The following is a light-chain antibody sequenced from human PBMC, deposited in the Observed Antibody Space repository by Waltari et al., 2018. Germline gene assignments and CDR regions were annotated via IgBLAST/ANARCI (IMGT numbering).Light chain of an antibody. V-gene: IGKV1-5*03. CDR1: QSISSW. J-gene: IGKJ1*01. CDR2: KAS. Sequence: DIQMTQSPSTLSASVGDRVTITCRASQSISSWLAWYQQKPGKAPKLLIYKASSLESGVPSRVSGSGSGTEFTLTISSLQPDEFATYYCQQYNSYPTFGQGTKVEIK. CDR3: QQYNSYPT.